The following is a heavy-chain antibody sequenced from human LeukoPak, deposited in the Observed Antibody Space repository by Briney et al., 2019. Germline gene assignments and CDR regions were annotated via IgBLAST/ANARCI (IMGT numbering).Heavy chain of an antibody. CDR1: GGSFSGYH. CDR2: INHSGST. J-gene: IGHJ5*02. V-gene: IGHV4-34*01. Sequence: SETLSLTCGVYGGSFSGYHWSWIRQSPGKGLEWIGEINHSGSTNYNPSLKSRVTISVDTSKNQFSLKMSSVTAADTAMYYCARGRNPYYSGYDHPWFDPWGQGTLVTVSS. CDR3: ARGRNPYYSGYDHPWFDP. D-gene: IGHD5-12*01.